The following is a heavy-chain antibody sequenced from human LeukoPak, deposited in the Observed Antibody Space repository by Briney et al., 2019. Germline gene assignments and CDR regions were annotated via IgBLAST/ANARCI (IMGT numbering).Heavy chain of an antibody. CDR2: IFHTGTA. Sequence: SETLSLTCNVSSGSMTNYYWSCIRQPPGRGLEWIGYIFHTGTATYNPSLKSRFTMSVDTSQKQFSLKVTSVTAADTAVYYCARDGSSGATFDYWGQGTLVTVSS. CDR3: ARDGSSGATFDY. D-gene: IGHD1-26*01. J-gene: IGHJ4*02. CDR1: SGSMTNYY. V-gene: IGHV4-59*12.